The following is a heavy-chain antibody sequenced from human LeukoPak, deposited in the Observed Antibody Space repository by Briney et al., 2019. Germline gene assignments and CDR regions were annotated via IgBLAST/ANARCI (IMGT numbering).Heavy chain of an antibody. J-gene: IGHJ5*02. CDR3: ARQGLGS. Sequence: PSETLSLTCTVSGGSISSSSYYWGWLRQPPXKGLEWIGSIYYSGSTYHNPSLKSRVTISVDTSKNQFSLKLSSVTAADTAVYYCARQGLGSWGQGTLVTVSS. V-gene: IGHV4-39*01. CDR1: GGSISSSSYY. CDR2: IYYSGST. D-gene: IGHD5-12*01.